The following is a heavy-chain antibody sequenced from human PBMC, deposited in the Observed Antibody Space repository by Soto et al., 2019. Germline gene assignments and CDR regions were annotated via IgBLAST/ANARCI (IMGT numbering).Heavy chain of an antibody. CDR2: IYYSGST. V-gene: IGHV4-59*01. Sequence: SETLSLTCTVSGGSISSYYWSWIRQPPGKGLEWIGYIYYSGSTNYNPYLKSRVTISVDTSKNQFSLKLSSVTAADTAVYYCARAVVVVAATLDAFDIWGQGTTVTVSS. CDR1: GGSISSYY. D-gene: IGHD2-15*01. CDR3: ARAVVVVAATLDAFDI. J-gene: IGHJ3*02.